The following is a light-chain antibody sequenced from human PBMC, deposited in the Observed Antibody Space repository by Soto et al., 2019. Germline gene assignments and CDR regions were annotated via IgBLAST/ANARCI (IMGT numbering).Light chain of an antibody. CDR2: NAS. Sequence: EIVLTQSPATLSLSPGERAILSCRASQSVSTFLAWFQQKPGQPPRLLIYNASNRTTGIPARFSGSGSGTDFTLTISSLEPEDFAVYYCQQRGAWPPITFGQGTRLEIK. CDR3: QQRGAWPPIT. J-gene: IGKJ5*01. V-gene: IGKV3-11*01. CDR1: QSVSTF.